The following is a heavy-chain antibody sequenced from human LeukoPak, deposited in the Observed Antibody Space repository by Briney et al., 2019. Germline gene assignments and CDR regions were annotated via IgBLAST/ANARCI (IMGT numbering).Heavy chain of an antibody. CDR2: MNSDGSTT. CDR3: ARGGRYSYNWEFDN. CDR1: AFTFSSYA. V-gene: IGHV3-74*01. D-gene: IGHD1-1*01. Sequence: QPGRSLRLSCAASAFTFSSYAMHWVRQAPGKGLLWVARMNSDGSTTNYADSVKGRFTISRDNAKNTLFLQMNSLRAEDTALYYCARGGRYSYNWEFDNWGQGTLVTVSS. J-gene: IGHJ4*02.